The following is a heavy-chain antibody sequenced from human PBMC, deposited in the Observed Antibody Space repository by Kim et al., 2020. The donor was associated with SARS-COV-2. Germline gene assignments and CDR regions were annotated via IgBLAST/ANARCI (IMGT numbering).Heavy chain of an antibody. CDR1: GGTFGNYG. J-gene: IGHJ6*02. D-gene: IGHD1-1*01. V-gene: IGHV1-69*13. CDR3: ARARTGSFYYYFGMDV. CDR2: IIPVSDTR. Sequence: SVKVSCKTSGGTFGNYGFAWVRLAPGQGLEWMGGIIPVSDTRDYAQKFQGRLTFTADGSTSTAYMELTTLKSDDTAVYYCARARTGSFYYYFGMDVWGPGTTVPVSS.